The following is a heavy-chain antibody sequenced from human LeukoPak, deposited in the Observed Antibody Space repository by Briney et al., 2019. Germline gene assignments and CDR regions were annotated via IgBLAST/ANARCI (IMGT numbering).Heavy chain of an antibody. Sequence: SETLSLTCTVSGGSICSYYWSWIRQPPGKGLEWIGYIYSSGSTNYNASLKSRVTISVDTSKNQFSLKLTSVTAADTAVYYCARGGSSWYSWFDPRGQGTLVTVSS. CDR3: ARGGSSWYSWFDP. D-gene: IGHD6-13*01. V-gene: IGHV4-59*01. CDR1: GGSICSYY. J-gene: IGHJ5*02. CDR2: IYSSGST.